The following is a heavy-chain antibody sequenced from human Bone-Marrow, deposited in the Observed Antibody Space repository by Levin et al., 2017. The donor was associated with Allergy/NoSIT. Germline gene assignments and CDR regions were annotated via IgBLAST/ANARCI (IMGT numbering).Heavy chain of an antibody. D-gene: IGHD6-25*01. Sequence: GGSLRLSCAASGFTFSDYYMSWIRQAPGKGLEWISYISSTSSETNYADSVKGRFTISRDNAKNSLFLQMNSLRAEDTAIYYCARDRTAASGAFFYYAFDVWGRGTTVAVSS. CDR2: ISSTSSET. J-gene: IGHJ6*02. CDR3: ARDRTAASGAFFYYAFDV. V-gene: IGHV3-11*05. CDR1: GFTFSDYY.